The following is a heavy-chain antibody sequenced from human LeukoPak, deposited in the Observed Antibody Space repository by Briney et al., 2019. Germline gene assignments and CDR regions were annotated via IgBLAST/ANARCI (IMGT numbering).Heavy chain of an antibody. CDR3: ARDSSLGYYYYMDV. V-gene: IGHV3-74*01. D-gene: IGHD3-16*01. CDR2: ISTDGSTR. Sequence: GGSLRLSCTASGFTFSNYWMHWVRQAPGKGLAWVSRISTDGSTRHYADSVKGRFTISRDNAKNTVYLQMNSLRAEDTAMYYCARDSSLGYYYYMDVWGKGTTVTVSS. CDR1: GFTFSNYW. J-gene: IGHJ6*03.